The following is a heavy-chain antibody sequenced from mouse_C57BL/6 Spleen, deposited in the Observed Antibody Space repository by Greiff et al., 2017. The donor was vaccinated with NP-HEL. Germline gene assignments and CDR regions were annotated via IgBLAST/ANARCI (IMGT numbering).Heavy chain of an antibody. J-gene: IGHJ1*03. V-gene: IGHV3-6*01. CDR3: ARERGTTEGYFDV. CDR2: ISYDGSN. CDR1: GYSITSGYY. D-gene: IGHD1-1*01. Sequence: EVQLQESGPGLVKPSQSLSLTCSVTGYSITSGYYWNWIRQFPGNKLEWMGYISYDGSNNYNPSLKNRISITRDTSKNQFFLKLNSVTTEDTATYYCARERGTTEGYFDVWGTGTTVTVSS.